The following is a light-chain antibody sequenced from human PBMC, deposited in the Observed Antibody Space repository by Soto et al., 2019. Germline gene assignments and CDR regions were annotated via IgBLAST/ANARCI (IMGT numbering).Light chain of an antibody. Sequence: QSALAQPASVSGSPGQSITISCTGTSGFVGSFSLVSWYQQHPGKAPKVMISEGHRRPSGVPDRFSGSKSGTSASLAISGLQSGDEADYYCATWDDSLNGYVFGTGTKLTVL. V-gene: IGLV2-14*02. J-gene: IGLJ1*01. CDR1: SGFVGSFSL. CDR2: EGH. CDR3: ATWDDSLNGYV.